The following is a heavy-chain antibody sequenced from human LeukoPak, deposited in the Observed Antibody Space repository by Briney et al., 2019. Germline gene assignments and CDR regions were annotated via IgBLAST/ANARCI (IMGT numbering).Heavy chain of an antibody. V-gene: IGHV3-21*01. D-gene: IGHD4-17*01. CDR1: GFTFSSYS. CDR2: ISSSSSYI. Sequence: PGGSLRLSCAASGFTFSSYSMNWVRQAPGKGLEWVSSISSSSSYIYYADSVKGRFTISRDNAKNSLYLQMNSLRAEDTAVYYCARGPYGDYVDYFDYWGQGTLVTVSS. J-gene: IGHJ4*02. CDR3: ARGPYGDYVDYFDY.